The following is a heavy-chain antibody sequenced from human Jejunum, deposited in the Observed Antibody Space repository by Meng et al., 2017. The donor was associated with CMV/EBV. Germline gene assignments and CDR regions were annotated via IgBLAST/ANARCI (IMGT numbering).Heavy chain of an antibody. CDR2: IYTNGRA. V-gene: IGHV4-4*07. J-gene: IGHJ4*02. D-gene: IGHD3-22*01. CDR1: GGSLTNNY. CDR3: ARSGYYYDTTGYSPFDY. Sequence: HVPLRESGPGPLRSSETLSLTRRVSGGSLTNNYWNCIRQTAGKGLEWIGRIYTNGRAIYHPSLVSRVTISEDTSKNQFSLRLTSVTAADTAVYYCARSGYYYDTTGYSPFDYWGQGALVTVSS.